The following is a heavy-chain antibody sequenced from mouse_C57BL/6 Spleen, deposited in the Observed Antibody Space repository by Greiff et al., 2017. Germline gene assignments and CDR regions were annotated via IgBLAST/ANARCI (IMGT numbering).Heavy chain of an antibody. J-gene: IGHJ3*01. Sequence: VKLLESGAELVKPGASVKISCKASGYAFSSYWMNWVKQRPGKGLEWIGQIYPGDGDTNYNGKFKGKATLTADKSSSTAYMQLSSLPSEDSAVYFCARALRSTMITTNAYWGQGTLVTVSA. CDR1: GYAFSSYW. CDR2: IYPGDGDT. CDR3: ARALRSTMITTNAY. D-gene: IGHD2-4*01. V-gene: IGHV1-80*01.